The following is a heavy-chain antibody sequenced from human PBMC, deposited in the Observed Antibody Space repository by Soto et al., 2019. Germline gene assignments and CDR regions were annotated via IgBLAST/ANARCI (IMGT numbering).Heavy chain of an antibody. CDR2: ISRSGDVI. V-gene: IGHV3-48*03. CDR3: ALDFEGGCYHWFDP. J-gene: IGHJ5*02. D-gene: IGHD2-15*01. CDR1: GFTFSSYE. Sequence: PGRSLRLSCAGSGFTFSSYEMNWVRQAPGKGLEWVSYISRSGDVIYYADAVKGRFTVSRDNAKNSLYLQVNSLRAEDTAVYYCALDFEGGCYHWFDPWGQGTLVTVSS.